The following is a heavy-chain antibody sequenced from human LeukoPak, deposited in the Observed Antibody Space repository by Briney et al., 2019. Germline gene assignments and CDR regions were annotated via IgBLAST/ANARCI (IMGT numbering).Heavy chain of an antibody. Sequence: SETLSLTCTVSGGSISSATYYWSWIRQTPGKGLEWIGKGLEWIGYIYYSGSTNYNPSLKSRVTISVDTSKNQFSLKLSSVTAADTAVHYCARVRDYYYMDVWGKGTPVTVSS. J-gene: IGHJ6*03. CDR1: GGSISSATYY. CDR2: IYYSGST. V-gene: IGHV4-61*01. CDR3: ARVRDYYYMDV.